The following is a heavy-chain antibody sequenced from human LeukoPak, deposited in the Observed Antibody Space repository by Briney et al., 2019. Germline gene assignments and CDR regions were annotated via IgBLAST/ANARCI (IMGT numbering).Heavy chain of an antibody. D-gene: IGHD2-15*01. CDR3: AREVDVPSTSDGFDI. Sequence: SQTLSLTCTVSGDSISSADYWSWIRQPPGKGLEWVGYIHHSGRTHYNPSLKSRATLSLDTSKNQFSLKLTSVTAADTAVYYCAREVDVPSTSDGFDIWGQGTVVTVSS. J-gene: IGHJ3*02. CDR1: GDSISSADY. CDR2: IHHSGRT. V-gene: IGHV4-31*03.